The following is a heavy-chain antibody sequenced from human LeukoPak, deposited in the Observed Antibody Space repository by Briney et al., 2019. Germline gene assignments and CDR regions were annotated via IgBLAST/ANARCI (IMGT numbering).Heavy chain of an antibody. V-gene: IGHV3-15*01. J-gene: IGHJ4*02. CDR3: TTGSGYSTDWYDF. D-gene: IGHD6-19*01. Sequence: PGGSLRLSCAVSGFTFSKAWMSWVRQTPGKGLEWVGRILSNIDDGTTDYAAPVKGRFTISRDDSKSTLYLQMNSLTTEDTAVYYCTTGSGYSTDWYDFWGQGTLVTVSS. CDR1: GFTFSKAW. CDR2: ILSNIDDGTT.